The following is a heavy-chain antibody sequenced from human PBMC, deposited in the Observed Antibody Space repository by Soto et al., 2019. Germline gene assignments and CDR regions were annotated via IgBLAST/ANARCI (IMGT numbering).Heavy chain of an antibody. V-gene: IGHV1-2*04. Sequence: GASVKVSCKASGYTFTGYYMHWVRQAPGQGLEWMGWINPNSGGTNYAQKFQGWVTMTRDTSISTAYMELSRLRSDDTAVYYCARSYYDSSGYYLNWFDPWGQGTLVTVSS. J-gene: IGHJ5*02. CDR2: INPNSGGT. D-gene: IGHD3-22*01. CDR3: ARSYYDSSGYYLNWFDP. CDR1: GYTFTGYY.